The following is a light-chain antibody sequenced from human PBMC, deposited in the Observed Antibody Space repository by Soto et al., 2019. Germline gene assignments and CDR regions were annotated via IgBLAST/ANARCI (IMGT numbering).Light chain of an antibody. V-gene: IGKV1-17*01. CDR1: QGIRND. Sequence: DIQVAHSPSSLFASVGDRVTIACRASQGIRNDLGWYQQKPGKAPKLLIYAASTLQSGVPSRFSGSGSGTDFTLTISCLQSEDFTTYYCQQYYSYPQTFGQGTKVDI. J-gene: IGKJ1*01. CDR2: AAS. CDR3: QQYYSYPQT.